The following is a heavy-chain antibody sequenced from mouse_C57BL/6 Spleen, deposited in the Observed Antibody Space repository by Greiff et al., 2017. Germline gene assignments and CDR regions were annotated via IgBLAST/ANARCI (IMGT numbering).Heavy chain of an antibody. J-gene: IGHJ4*01. CDR1: GYAFSSYW. CDR2: IYPGDGDT. V-gene: IGHV1-80*01. CDR3: ARQNGITTVVEDY. Sequence: QVQLQQSGAELVKPGASVKISCKASGYAFSSYWMNWVKQRPGKGLEWIGQIYPGDGDTNYNGKFKGKATVTADKSSSTAYMQLSSLTSEDSAVYFCARQNGITTVVEDYGGKGPSVTVSS. D-gene: IGHD1-1*01.